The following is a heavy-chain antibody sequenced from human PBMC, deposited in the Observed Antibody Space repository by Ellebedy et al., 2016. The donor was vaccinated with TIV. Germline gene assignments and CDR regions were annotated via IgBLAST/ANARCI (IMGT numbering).Heavy chain of an antibody. J-gene: IGHJ4*02. D-gene: IGHD3-10*01. V-gene: IGHV3-23*01. CDR3: ARNLRRGFDY. Sequence: GESLKISCAASGFTFSSYAMSWVRQAPGKGLEWVSAISGSGGSTYYADSVKGRFTISRDNSKNTVYVQMNSLRAEDTAVYYCARNLRRGFDYWGQGTLVTVSS. CDR1: GFTFSSYA. CDR2: ISGSGGST.